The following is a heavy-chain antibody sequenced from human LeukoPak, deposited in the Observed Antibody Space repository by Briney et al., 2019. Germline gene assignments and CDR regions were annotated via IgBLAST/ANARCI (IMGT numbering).Heavy chain of an antibody. J-gene: IGHJ1*01. D-gene: IGHD6-19*01. V-gene: IGHV4-61*08. CDR1: GGSISSGGYY. Sequence: NPSETLSLTCTVSGGSISSGGYYWSWIRQPPGEGLEWIGYIYYSGSTTYNPSLKSRVTISLDTSKNQFSLKLSFVTAADTAVYYCARQGAGGVAGTYFQHWGQGTLVAVSS. CDR2: IYYSGST. CDR3: ARQGAGGVAGTYFQH.